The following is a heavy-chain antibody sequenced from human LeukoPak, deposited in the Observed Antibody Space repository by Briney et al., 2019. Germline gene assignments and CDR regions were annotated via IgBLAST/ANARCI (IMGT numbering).Heavy chain of an antibody. J-gene: IGHJ6*02. CDR2: IYSGGST. D-gene: IGHD6-19*01. V-gene: IGHV3-66*01. CDR3: ARDLAPYSSGWYGGPYGMDV. Sequence: GGSLRLSCAASGFPVSSNYMSWVRQAPGKGLEWVSVIYSGGSTYYADSVKGRFTISRDNSKNTLYLQMNSLRAEDTAVYYCARDLAPYSSGWYGGPYGMDVWGQGTTVTVSS. CDR1: GFPVSSNY.